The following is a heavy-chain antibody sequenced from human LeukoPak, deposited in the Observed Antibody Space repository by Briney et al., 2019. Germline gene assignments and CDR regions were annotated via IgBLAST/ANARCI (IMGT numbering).Heavy chain of an antibody. CDR1: GFTFSSYS. V-gene: IGHV3-21*04. D-gene: IGHD3-3*01. CDR2: ISSSSSYI. CDR3: AKIPQDDFWSGYLRYFDY. J-gene: IGHJ4*02. Sequence: GGSLRLSCAASGFTFSSYSMNWVRQAPGKGLEWVSSISSSSSYIYYADSVKGRFTISRDNSKNTLYLQMNSLRAEDTAVYYCAKIPQDDFWSGYLRYFDYWGQGTLVTVSS.